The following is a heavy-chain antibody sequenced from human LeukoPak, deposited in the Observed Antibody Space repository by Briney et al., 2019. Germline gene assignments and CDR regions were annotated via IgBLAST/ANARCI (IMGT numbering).Heavy chain of an antibody. CDR3: ARHGVGATPYYFDY. CDR1: GGSFSGYY. D-gene: IGHD1-26*01. J-gene: IGHJ4*02. CDR2: INHSGST. V-gene: IGHV4-34*01. Sequence: PSETLSLTCAVYGGSFSGYYWSWIRQPPGKGLEWIGEINHSGSTNYNPSLKSRVTISVDTSKNQFSLKLSSVTAADTAVYYCARHGVGATPYYFDYWGQGTLVTVSS.